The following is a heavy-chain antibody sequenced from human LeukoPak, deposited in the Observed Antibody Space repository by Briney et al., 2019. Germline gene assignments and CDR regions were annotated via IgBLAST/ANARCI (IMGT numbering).Heavy chain of an antibody. CDR1: GYSISSGYY. D-gene: IGHD6-6*01. V-gene: IGHV4-38-2*02. CDR2: IYHSGST. J-gene: IGHJ4*02. CDR3: ARVSYSSSSGFDY. Sequence: SETLSLTCTVSGYSISSGYYWGWIRQPPGKGLEWIGSIYHSGSTYYNPSLKSRVTISVDTSKNQFSLKLSSVTAADTVVYYCARVSYSSSSGFDYWGQGTLVTVSS.